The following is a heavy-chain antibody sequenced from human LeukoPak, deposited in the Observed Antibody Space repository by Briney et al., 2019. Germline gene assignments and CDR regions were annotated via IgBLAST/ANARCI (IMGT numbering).Heavy chain of an antibody. J-gene: IGHJ5*02. Sequence: SETLSLTCAVSGGPVSSFSYYWSWVRQPPGTRLEWIGYISYTGSTNYTPSLKSRVTISVDTSKNQFSLKLSSVTAADTAVYYCARLYCSRTSCYYGSWGQGTLVTVSS. V-gene: IGHV4-61*01. D-gene: IGHD2-2*01. CDR2: ISYTGST. CDR1: GGPVSSFSYY. CDR3: ARLYCSRTSCYYGS.